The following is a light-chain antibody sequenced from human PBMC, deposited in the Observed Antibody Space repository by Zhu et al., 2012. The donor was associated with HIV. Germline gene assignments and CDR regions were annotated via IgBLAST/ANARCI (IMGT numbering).Light chain of an antibody. CDR1: QSVNTH. J-gene: IGKJ2*01. V-gene: IGKV3D-15*03. Sequence: EIVMTQYPATLSASPGERATLYCRASQSVNTHLAWYRQKPGQAPRLLIYEASIRATGIPARFSGSGSGTEFTLTISTTQSEDSAVYYYQQHDHWPPDAFGQGTKLEI. CDR3: QQHDHWPPDA. CDR2: EAS.